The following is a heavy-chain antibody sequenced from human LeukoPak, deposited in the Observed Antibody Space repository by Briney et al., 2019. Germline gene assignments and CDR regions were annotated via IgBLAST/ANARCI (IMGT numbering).Heavy chain of an antibody. CDR3: ARDLVNYHGSGSPEFDY. D-gene: IGHD3-10*01. CDR1: GGSISSSSYY. Sequence: SETLSLTCTVSGGSISSSSYYWGWIRQPPGKGLEWIGSIYYSGSTYYNPSLKSRVTISVDTSKNQFSLKLSSVTAADTAVYYCARDLVNYHGSGSPEFDYWGQGTLVTVSS. V-gene: IGHV4-39*07. J-gene: IGHJ4*02. CDR2: IYYSGST.